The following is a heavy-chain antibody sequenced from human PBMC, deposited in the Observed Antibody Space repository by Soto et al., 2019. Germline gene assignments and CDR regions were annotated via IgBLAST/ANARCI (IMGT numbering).Heavy chain of an antibody. CDR2: IYYSGST. Sequence: QVQLQESGPGLVKPSQTLSLTCTVSGGSISSGGYYWSWIRQHPGKGLEWIGYIYYSGSTYYNPSFKXXVTISVDTSKNQFSLKLSSVTAADTAVYYCARMYRGTSMDVWGQGTTVTVSS. J-gene: IGHJ6*02. CDR1: GGSISSGGYY. V-gene: IGHV4-31*03. D-gene: IGHD3-10*01. CDR3: ARMYRGTSMDV.